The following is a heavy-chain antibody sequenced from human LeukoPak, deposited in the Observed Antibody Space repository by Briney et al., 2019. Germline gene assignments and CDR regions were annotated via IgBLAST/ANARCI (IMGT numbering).Heavy chain of an antibody. CDR2: ISRSGSTK. J-gene: IGHJ4*02. CDR1: GFTFSDYN. CDR3: ARGGLRQQLVRGDHFDD. V-gene: IGHV3-11*04. Sequence: GGSLRLSCAASGFTFSDYNMRWIRQAPGKGLEWVSSISRSGSTKYHADSVKGRFTISRDNAKNSLYLQMNSLRAEDTAVYYCARGGLRQQLVRGDHFDDWGQGTLATVSS. D-gene: IGHD6-13*01.